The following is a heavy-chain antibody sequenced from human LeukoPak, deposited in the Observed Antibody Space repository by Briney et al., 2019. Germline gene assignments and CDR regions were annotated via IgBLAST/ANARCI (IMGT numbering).Heavy chain of an antibody. CDR1: GFTFSTYS. Sequence: KAGGSLRLSCAASGFTFSTYSMNWVRQPPGKGLEWVSSISSSSSYIYYADSLKGRFTISRDNAKNSLYLQMNSLRAEDTAVYYCARDLWAYGGNPPPGYWGQGTLVTVSS. V-gene: IGHV3-21*01. J-gene: IGHJ4*02. D-gene: IGHD4-23*01. CDR3: ARDLWAYGGNPPPGY. CDR2: ISSSSSYI.